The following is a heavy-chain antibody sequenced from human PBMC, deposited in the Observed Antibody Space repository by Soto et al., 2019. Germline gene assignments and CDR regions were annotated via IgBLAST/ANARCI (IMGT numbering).Heavy chain of an antibody. Sequence: QDQLVQSGVEVKKPGASVKVSCKASGYSFTNYGITWVRQAPGQGFECMGWISAYNGNTNYAQKFQGRVTMTTDASTSTAYLELRSLRSDDTAVYYCARDRGVPPPVAGNTHYYYYMDVWGKGTTVTVSS. CDR2: ISAYNGNT. CDR3: ARDRGVPPPVAGNTHYYYYMDV. J-gene: IGHJ6*03. V-gene: IGHV1-18*01. CDR1: GYSFTNYG. D-gene: IGHD6-19*01.